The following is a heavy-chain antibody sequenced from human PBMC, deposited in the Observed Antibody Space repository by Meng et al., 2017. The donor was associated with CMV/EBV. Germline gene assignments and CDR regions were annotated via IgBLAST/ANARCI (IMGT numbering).Heavy chain of an antibody. V-gene: IGHV3-53*01. CDR2: IYSGGST. CDR1: GFTVSSNY. CDR3: ARRSYFYYYYGMDV. Sequence: GGSLRLSCAASGFTVSSNYMSWVRPAPGKGLEWVSVIYSGGSTSYADSVKGRFTISIDNSKNTLYLQMNSLRAEDTAVYYCARRSYFYYYYGMDVWGQGTTVTVSS. D-gene: IGHD1-26*01. J-gene: IGHJ6*02.